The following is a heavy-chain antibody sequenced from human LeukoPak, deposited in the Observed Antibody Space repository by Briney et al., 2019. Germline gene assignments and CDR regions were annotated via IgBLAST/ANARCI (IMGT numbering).Heavy chain of an antibody. CDR1: GGSISSGDYY. Sequence: SETLSLTCTVSGGSISSGDYYWSWIRQPPGKGLEWIGYIYYSGSTYYNPSLKSRVTISVDTFKNQFSLKLSSVTAADTAVYYCARDLPRGCSSTSCYQVLGWPKVPYYFDYWGQGTLVTVSS. CDR3: ARDLPRGCSSTSCYQVLGWPKVPYYFDY. V-gene: IGHV4-30-4*08. J-gene: IGHJ4*02. D-gene: IGHD2-2*01. CDR2: IYYSGST.